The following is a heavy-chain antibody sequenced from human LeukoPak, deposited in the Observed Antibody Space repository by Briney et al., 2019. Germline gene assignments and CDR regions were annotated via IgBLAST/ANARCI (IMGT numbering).Heavy chain of an antibody. D-gene: IGHD4-17*01. Sequence: SVKVSCKASGGTFSNYAISWVRQAPGQGLEWMGGIIPIFGTANYAQKFQGRVTITADKSTSTAYMELSSLRSEDTAVYYCARDRWPVTRIHYYYTMDVWGEGTTVTVSS. CDR3: ARDRWPVTRIHYYYTMDV. CDR2: IIPIFGTA. V-gene: IGHV1-69*06. CDR1: GGTFSNYA. J-gene: IGHJ6*03.